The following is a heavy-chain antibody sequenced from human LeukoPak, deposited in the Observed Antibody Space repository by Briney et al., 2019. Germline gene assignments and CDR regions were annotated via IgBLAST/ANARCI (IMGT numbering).Heavy chain of an antibody. CDR1: GGTFSSYA. Sequence: ASVKVSCKASGGTFSSYAISWVRQAPGQGLEWMGGIIPIFGTANYAQKLQGRVTMTTDTSTSTAYMELRSLRSDDTAVYYCARDLNYDYVWGSYRPGAFDIWGQGTMVTVSS. D-gene: IGHD3-16*02. J-gene: IGHJ3*02. V-gene: IGHV1-69*05. CDR2: IIPIFGTA. CDR3: ARDLNYDYVWGSYRPGAFDI.